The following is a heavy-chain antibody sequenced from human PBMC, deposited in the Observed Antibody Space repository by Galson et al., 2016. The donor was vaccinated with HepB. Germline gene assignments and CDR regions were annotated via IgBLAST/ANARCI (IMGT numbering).Heavy chain of an antibody. CDR3: ARGSWTEGNAFDI. D-gene: IGHD3/OR15-3a*01. V-gene: IGHV4-31*03. J-gene: IGHJ3*02. CDR1: GGSISSGVYY. Sequence: TLSLTCTVSGGSISSGVYYWTWIRQHPGKGLEWIGYIYYSGSTHYNPTLKGRVTISVDTSKNQLSLRLTSVTAADTAVYFCARGSWTEGNAFDIWGQGTMVTVS. CDR2: IYYSGST.